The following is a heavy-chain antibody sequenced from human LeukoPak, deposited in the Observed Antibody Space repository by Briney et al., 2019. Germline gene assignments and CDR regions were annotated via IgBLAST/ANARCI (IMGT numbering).Heavy chain of an antibody. Sequence: GESLKISCKGSGYSFSTYWIGWVRQMPGKGLEWMGFIYPGDSNVRYSPSFQGQITISADKSINTAYLQWNSLQASDTAISYCVRYGMDVWGQGTTVTVSS. V-gene: IGHV5-51*01. CDR1: GYSFSTYW. CDR3: VRYGMDV. CDR2: IYPGDSNV. J-gene: IGHJ6*02.